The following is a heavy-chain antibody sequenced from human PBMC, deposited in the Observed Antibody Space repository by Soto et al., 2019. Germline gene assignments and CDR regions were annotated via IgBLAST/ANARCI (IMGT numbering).Heavy chain of an antibody. CDR1: GFTFSSYA. V-gene: IGHV3-23*01. D-gene: IGHD3-22*01. CDR2: ISGSGGST. CDR3: AKDHEFGFAIFPDYYDSSGYYY. J-gene: IGHJ4*02. Sequence: EVQLLESGGGLVQPGGSLRLSCAASGFTFSSYAMSWVRQAPGKGLEWVSAISGSGGSTYYADSVKGRFTISRDNSKNTLYLQMNSLRAEDTAVYYCAKDHEFGFAIFPDYYDSSGYYYWGQGTLVTVSS.